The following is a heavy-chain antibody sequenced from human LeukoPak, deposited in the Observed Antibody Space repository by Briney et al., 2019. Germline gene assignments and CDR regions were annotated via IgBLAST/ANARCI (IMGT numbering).Heavy chain of an antibody. Sequence: GGSLRLSCAASGFTFSSHAMSWVRQAPGKGLEWVSGISGRGDSTVYADSVKGRFTISRDNSRNTLYLQMDSLRAEDTAVYYCARDRDGDYGSGAFDIWGQGTMVTVSS. CDR3: ARDRDGDYGSGAFDI. D-gene: IGHD4-17*01. V-gene: IGHV3-23*01. CDR1: GFTFSSHA. CDR2: ISGRGDST. J-gene: IGHJ3*02.